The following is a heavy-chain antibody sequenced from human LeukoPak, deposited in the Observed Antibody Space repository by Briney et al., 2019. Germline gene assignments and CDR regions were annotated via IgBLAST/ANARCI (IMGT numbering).Heavy chain of an antibody. D-gene: IGHD1-7*01. V-gene: IGHV4-4*07. CDR1: GGSTSNYY. CDR3: ARDGNYYIDY. CDR2: IFTSGST. J-gene: IGHJ4*02. Sequence: SETLSLTCTVSGGSTSNYYWSWIRQPAGKGLEWIGRIFTSGSTNYNPSLKSRVTMSIDTSKNQFSLKLGSVTAADTAVYYCARDGNYYIDYWGQGTQVTVSS.